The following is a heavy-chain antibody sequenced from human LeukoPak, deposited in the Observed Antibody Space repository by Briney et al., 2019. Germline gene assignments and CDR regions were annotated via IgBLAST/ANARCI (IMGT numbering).Heavy chain of an antibody. CDR3: ARGSNWGDY. J-gene: IGHJ4*02. V-gene: IGHV4-59*12. D-gene: IGHD7-27*01. CDR1: GGSISDYY. CDR2: FSNSGTT. Sequence: SETLSLTCTVSGGSISDYYWSWSRQPPGKGLEWIGYFSNSGTTNQNPSLKSRVTMSVDTSKNQFSLKLSSVTAADTAMYYCARGSNWGDYWGQGALVTVSS.